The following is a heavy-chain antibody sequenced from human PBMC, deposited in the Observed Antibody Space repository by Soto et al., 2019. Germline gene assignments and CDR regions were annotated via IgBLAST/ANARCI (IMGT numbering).Heavy chain of an antibody. CDR3: ARDLVPRYTGYTHY. CDR1: GYTFSNYG. D-gene: IGHD5-12*01. V-gene: IGHV1-18*01. Sequence: ASVKVSCKTSGYTFSNYGINWVRQAPGQGLEWMGWISAYNGNTNFAQKLQGRVSLTTDTSSTTAYMELRSLTSDDTAVYYCARDLVPRYTGYTHYWGQGTLVTVSS. J-gene: IGHJ4*02. CDR2: ISAYNGNT.